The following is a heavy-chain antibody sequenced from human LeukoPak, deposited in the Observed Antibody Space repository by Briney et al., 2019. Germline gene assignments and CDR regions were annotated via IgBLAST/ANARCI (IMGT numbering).Heavy chain of an antibody. D-gene: IGHD3-10*01. CDR3: AREDGSGSYLIY. V-gene: IGHV3-48*02. CDR1: GFTFRSYG. CDR2: ISSGTT. Sequence: GGSLRLSCAASGFTFRSYGMNWVRQAPGKGLEWVSYISSGTTYYADSVRGRFTISRDNAKNSLYLQVNSLRDEDTAVYYCAREDGSGSYLIYWRQGPPVTVSS. J-gene: IGHJ4*02.